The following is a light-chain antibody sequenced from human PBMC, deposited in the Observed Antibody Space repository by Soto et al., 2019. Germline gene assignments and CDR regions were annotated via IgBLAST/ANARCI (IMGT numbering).Light chain of an antibody. CDR3: CSSGGSPTDV. Sequence: QSVLTQPASVSGSPGQSITISCTATSSNVGSYKLVSWYQQHPGKAPKLMIFEVNKRPSGVSNRFSGSKSGNTASLTISGLKVEDEADYYCCSSGGSPTDVFGTGTKVTVL. V-gene: IGLV2-23*02. CDR1: SSNVGSYKL. J-gene: IGLJ1*01. CDR2: EVN.